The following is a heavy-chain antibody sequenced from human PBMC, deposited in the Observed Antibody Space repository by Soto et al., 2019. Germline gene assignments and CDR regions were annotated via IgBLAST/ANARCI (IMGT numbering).Heavy chain of an antibody. CDR1: GFTFSGSD. CDR3: SRHLSWSYGMHA. D-gene: IGHD3-3*01. CDR2: TRSKPNNFAT. J-gene: IGHJ6*02. V-gene: IGHV3-73*02. Sequence: EVQLVQSGGGLVQPGGSLKLSCSASGFTFSGSDIHWVRQASGRALEWLGRTRSKPNNFATVYGESVSGRVTFSRDDSQNTAYLQLNTLKSDDTAVYYCSRHLSWSYGMHALGLGTTVT.